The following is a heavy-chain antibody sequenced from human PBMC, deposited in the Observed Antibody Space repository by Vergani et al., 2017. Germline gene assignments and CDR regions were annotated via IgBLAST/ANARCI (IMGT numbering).Heavy chain of an antibody. CDR2: IYTSGST. V-gene: IGHV4-61*02. D-gene: IGHD3-22*01. CDR1: GGSISSGSYY. J-gene: IGHJ4*02. CDR3: ARVHYSSGAKAHYFDY. Sequence: QVQLQESGPGLVKPSQTLSLTCTVSGGSISSGSYYWSWIRQPAGKGLEWIGRIYTSGSTNYNPSLTGRFTISIDNSKSTLYLQMNSLRAEDTAVYYWARVHYSSGAKAHYFDYWGQGTLVTVSS.